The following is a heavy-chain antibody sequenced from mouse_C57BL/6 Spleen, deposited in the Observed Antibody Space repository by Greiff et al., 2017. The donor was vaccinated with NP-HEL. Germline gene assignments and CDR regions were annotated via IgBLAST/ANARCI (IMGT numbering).Heavy chain of an antibody. CDR1: GFTFSSYA. Sequence: EVQGVESGGGLVKPGGSLKLSCAASGFTFSSYAMSWVRQTPEKRLEWVATISDGGSYTYYPDNVKGRFTISRDNAKNNLYLQMSHLKSEDTAMYYCARAYDYDGYWYFDVWGTGTTVTVSS. V-gene: IGHV5-4*01. D-gene: IGHD2-4*01. CDR3: ARAYDYDGYWYFDV. CDR2: ISDGGSYT. J-gene: IGHJ1*03.